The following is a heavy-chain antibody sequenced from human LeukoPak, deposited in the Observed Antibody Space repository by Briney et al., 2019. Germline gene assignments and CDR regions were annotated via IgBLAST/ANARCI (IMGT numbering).Heavy chain of an antibody. V-gene: IGHV4-59*08. CDR2: INYSGST. D-gene: IGHD1-26*01. CDR1: GGSISNYY. CDR3: ASLIVGATYFDY. Sequence: SETLSLTCTVSGGSISNYYWSWIRQPPGKGLEWIAYINYSGSTNYNPSLKSRVTISVDTSKNHFSLTLSSVTAADTTLYYCASLIVGATYFDYWGQGTLVTVSS. J-gene: IGHJ4*02.